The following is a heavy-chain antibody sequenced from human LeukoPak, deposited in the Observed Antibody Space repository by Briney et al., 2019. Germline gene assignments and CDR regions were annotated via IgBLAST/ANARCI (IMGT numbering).Heavy chain of an antibody. V-gene: IGHV3-30-3*01. Sequence: GGSLRLSCAASGFILSSYATHWVRQAPGKGLEWVAVVSYDGSNKNYADSVRGRFTISRDNSKNTLYLQMNSLRVEDTAVYYCTSWGDTTAEYFQRWGQGTLVTVSS. D-gene: IGHD2-21*02. CDR3: TSWGDTTAEYFQR. CDR1: GFILSSYA. CDR2: VSYDGSNK. J-gene: IGHJ1*01.